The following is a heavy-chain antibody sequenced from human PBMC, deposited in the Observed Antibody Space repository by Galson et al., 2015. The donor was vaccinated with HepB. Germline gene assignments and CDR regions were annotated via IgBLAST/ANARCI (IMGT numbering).Heavy chain of an antibody. J-gene: IGHJ4*02. CDR2: ISYDGSNK. CDR3: ARGADIYHY. D-gene: IGHD3-9*01. V-gene: IGHV3-30*04. Sequence: SLRLSCAASGFTFSSYAMHWVRQAPGKGLEWVAVISYDGSNKYYADSVKGRFTISRDNSKNTLYLQMNSLRAEDTAVYYCARGADIYHYWGQGTLVTVSS. CDR1: GFTFSSYA.